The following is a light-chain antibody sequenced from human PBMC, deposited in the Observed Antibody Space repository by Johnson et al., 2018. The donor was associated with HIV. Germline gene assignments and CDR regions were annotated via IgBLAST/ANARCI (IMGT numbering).Light chain of an antibody. J-gene: IGLJ1*01. CDR3: GTWDSSLSVYV. Sequence: QSVLTQPPSVSAAPGQKVTISCSGSYSNIGNNYVSWYQQLPGTAPKLLIYDNNKRPSGIPDRFSGSKSGTSATLGITGLQTGDEADYYCGTWDSSLSVYVFGTGTKVPVL. CDR2: DNN. V-gene: IGLV1-51*01. CDR1: YSNIGNNY.